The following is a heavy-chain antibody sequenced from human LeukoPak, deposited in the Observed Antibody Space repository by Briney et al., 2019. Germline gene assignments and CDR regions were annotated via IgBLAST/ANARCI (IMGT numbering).Heavy chain of an antibody. D-gene: IGHD3-22*01. CDR3: AKQRMDYYDSSGYYVDAFDI. CDR2: ISYDGSNK. Sequence: GGSLRLSCAASGFTFSSYAMHWVRQAPGKGLEWVAVISYDGSNKYYADSVKGRFTISRDNSKNTLYLQMNSLRAEDTAVYYCAKQRMDYYDSSGYYVDAFDIWGQGTMVTVSS. J-gene: IGHJ3*02. CDR1: GFTFSSYA. V-gene: IGHV3-30-3*02.